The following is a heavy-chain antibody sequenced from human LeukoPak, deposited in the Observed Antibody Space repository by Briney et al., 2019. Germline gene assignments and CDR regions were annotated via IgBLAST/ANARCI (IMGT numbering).Heavy chain of an antibody. J-gene: IGHJ4*02. CDR3: ARVRRLHSSGSYYFDY. CDR1: GFTFSSYW. D-gene: IGHD1-26*01. CDR2: IKQDESEK. V-gene: IGHV3-7*01. Sequence: GGSLRLSCAASGFTFSSYWMTWVRQAPGKGLEWVANIKQDESEKYYVDSVKGRSTISRDNAKDSLYLQMNSLRAEDTAVYYCARVRRLHSSGSYYFDYWGPGTLVTVSS.